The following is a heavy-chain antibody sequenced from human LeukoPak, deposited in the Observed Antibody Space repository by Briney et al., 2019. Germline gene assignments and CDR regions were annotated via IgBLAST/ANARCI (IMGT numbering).Heavy chain of an antibody. D-gene: IGHD6-13*01. CDR1: GYTFTSYD. Sequence: ASVKVSCKASGYTFTSYDISWVRQAPGQGLEWMGWISAYNGNTNYAQKLQGRVTMTTDTSTSTAYMELRSLRSDGSAVYFCARVPIPPYSSSWYQPFDYWGQGTLVTVSS. CDR2: ISAYNGNT. CDR3: ARVPIPPYSSSWYQPFDY. J-gene: IGHJ4*02. V-gene: IGHV1-18*01.